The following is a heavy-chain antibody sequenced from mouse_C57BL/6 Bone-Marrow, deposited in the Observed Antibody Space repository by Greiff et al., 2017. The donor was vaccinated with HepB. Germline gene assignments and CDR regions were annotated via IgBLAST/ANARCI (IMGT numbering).Heavy chain of an antibody. CDR3: AREGTTAPFAY. CDR1: GYAFTNYL. J-gene: IGHJ3*01. CDR2: INPGSGGT. V-gene: IGHV1-54*01. D-gene: IGHD1-2*01. Sequence: VQLQQSGAELVRPGTSVKVSCKASGYAFTNYLIEWVKQRPGQGLEWIGVINPGSGGTNYNEKFKGKATLTADNSSSTAYMQLSSLTSEDSAVYFCAREGTTAPFAYWGQGTLVTVSA.